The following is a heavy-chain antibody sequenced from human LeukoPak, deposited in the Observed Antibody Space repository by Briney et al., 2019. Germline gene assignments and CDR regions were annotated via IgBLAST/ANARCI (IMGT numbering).Heavy chain of an antibody. D-gene: IGHD2-15*01. Sequence: GGSLRLSCAASGFTFSSYGMHWVRQAPGKGLEWVAFIRYDGSNKYYADSVKGRFTISRDNSKNTLYLQMNSLRAEDTALYYCAKDMGHLGYCSGGSCPYFDYWGQGTLVTVSS. CDR3: AKDMGHLGYCSGGSCPYFDY. J-gene: IGHJ4*02. CDR2: IRYDGSNK. CDR1: GFTFSSYG. V-gene: IGHV3-30*02.